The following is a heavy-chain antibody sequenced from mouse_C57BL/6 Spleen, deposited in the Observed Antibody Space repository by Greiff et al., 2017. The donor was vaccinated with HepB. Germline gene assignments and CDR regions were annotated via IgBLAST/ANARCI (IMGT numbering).Heavy chain of an antibody. CDR3: VRQEDSNLFAY. Sequence: EVQLVESGGGLVQPKGSLKLSCAASGFSFNTYAMNWVRQAPGKGLEWVARIRSKSNNYATYYADSVKDRFTISRDDSESMLYLQMNNLKTEDTAMYYCVRQEDSNLFAYWGQGTLVTVSA. V-gene: IGHV10-1*01. CDR1: GFSFNTYA. D-gene: IGHD2-5*01. J-gene: IGHJ3*01. CDR2: IRSKSNNYAT.